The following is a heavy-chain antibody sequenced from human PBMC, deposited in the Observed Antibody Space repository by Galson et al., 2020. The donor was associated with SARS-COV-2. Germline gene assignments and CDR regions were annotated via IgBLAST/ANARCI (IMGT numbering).Heavy chain of an antibody. V-gene: IGHV2-70*11. D-gene: IGHD3-10*02. J-gene: IGHJ3*02. CDR2: IDWDDDK. CDR3: ARLMSRSVAFDI. CDR1: GFSLRTSGMC. Sequence: SGPTLVKPTQTLTLTCPFSGFSLRTSGMCVSWIRQPQGKALEWLARIDWDDDKYYSTSLKTRLTISKDNSKNQVVLTMTNMDPVDTATYYCARLMSRSVAFDIWGQGTMVTVSS.